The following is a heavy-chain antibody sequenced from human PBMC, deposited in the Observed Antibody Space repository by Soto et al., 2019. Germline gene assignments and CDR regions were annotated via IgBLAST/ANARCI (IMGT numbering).Heavy chain of an antibody. J-gene: IGHJ6*02. CDR1: GGTFSSYA. CDR2: IIPIFGTA. Sequence: GASVKVSCKAAGGTFSSYAISWVRQAPGQGLEWMGGIIPIFGTANYAQKFQGRVTITADESTSTAYMELSSLRSEDTAVYYCARTDISGSTRASSYGMDVWGQGTTVTVSS. V-gene: IGHV1-69*13. D-gene: IGHD5-12*01. CDR3: ARTDISGSTRASSYGMDV.